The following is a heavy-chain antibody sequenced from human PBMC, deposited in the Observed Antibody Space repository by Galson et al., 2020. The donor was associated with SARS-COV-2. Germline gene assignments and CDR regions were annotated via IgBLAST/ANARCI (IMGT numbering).Heavy chain of an antibody. CDR1: GFTFDDYG. Sequence: GESLKISCAASGFTFDDYGMSWVRQAPGKGLEWVSGINWNGGSTGYADSVKGRFTISSDNAKNSLYLQMNSLRAEDTALYHCARDNFESGYSSGWYYYYYYMDVWGNGTTVTVSS. V-gene: IGHV3-20*01. D-gene: IGHD6-19*01. J-gene: IGHJ6*03. CDR3: ARDNFESGYSSGWYYYYYYMDV. CDR2: INWNGGST.